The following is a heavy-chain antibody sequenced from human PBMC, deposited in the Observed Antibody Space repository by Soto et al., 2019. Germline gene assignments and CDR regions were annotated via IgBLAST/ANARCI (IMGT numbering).Heavy chain of an antibody. CDR1: GFIFNDYS. CDR3: TRGPRADSSGTGAH. V-gene: IGHV3-23*01. D-gene: IGHD1-26*01. J-gene: IGHJ4*02. Sequence: GGSLRLSCAASGFIFNDYSMDWVRQAPEKGLEWVSAISGSGGSTYYADSVKGRFTISRDNSKTTLYLQMNNLKPDDTAIYYCTRGPRADSSGTGAHWGQGTPVTVSS. CDR2: ISGSGGST.